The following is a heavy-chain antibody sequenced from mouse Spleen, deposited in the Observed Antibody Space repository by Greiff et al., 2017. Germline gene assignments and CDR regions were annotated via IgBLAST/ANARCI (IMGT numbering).Heavy chain of an antibody. D-gene: IGHD2-4*01. CDR1: GYTFTSYW. V-gene: IGHV1-59*01. CDR2: IDPSDSYT. CDR3: ARGGLRLGYWYFDV. Sequence: QVQLQQPGAELVRPGTSVKLSCKASGYTFTSYWMHWVKQRPGQGLEWIGVIDPSDSYTNYNQKFKGKATLTVDTSSSTAYMQLSSLTSEDSAVYYCARGGLRLGYWYFDVWGAGTTVTVSS. J-gene: IGHJ1*01.